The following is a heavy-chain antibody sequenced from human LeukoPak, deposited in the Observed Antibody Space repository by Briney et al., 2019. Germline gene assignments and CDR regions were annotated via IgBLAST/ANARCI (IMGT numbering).Heavy chain of an antibody. D-gene: IGHD3-22*01. V-gene: IGHV4-34*01. CDR3: ARGRGRYYYDSSGYYP. CDR1: GGSFSGYY. CDR2: INHSGST. Sequence: SETLSLTCAVYGGSFSGYYWSWIRQPPGKGLEWIGEINHSGSTNYNPSLKSRVPISVDTSKNQFSLKLRSVTAADPAVYYCARGRGRYYYDSSGYYPWGQGTLVTVSS. J-gene: IGHJ5*02.